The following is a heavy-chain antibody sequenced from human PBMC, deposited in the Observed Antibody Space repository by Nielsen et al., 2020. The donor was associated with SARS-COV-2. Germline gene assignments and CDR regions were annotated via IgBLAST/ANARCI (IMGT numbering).Heavy chain of an antibody. J-gene: IGHJ4*02. CDR2: IYYSGST. V-gene: IGHV4-31*03. CDR1: GGSISSGGYY. D-gene: IGHD3-10*01. Sequence: SETLSLTCTVSGGSISSGGYYWSWIRQHPGKGLEWIGYIYYSGSTYYNPSLKSRVTISVDTSKNQFYLDLNSVTAADTAVYYCARRRSGPYGSGVLDYWGQGTLVTVSS. CDR3: ARRRSGPYGSGVLDY.